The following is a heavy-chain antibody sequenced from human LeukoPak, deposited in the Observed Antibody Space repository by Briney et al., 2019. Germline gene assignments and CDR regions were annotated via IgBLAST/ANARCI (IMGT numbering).Heavy chain of an antibody. CDR2: INPNSGGT. CDR1: GYTFTNYG. D-gene: IGHD3-10*01. V-gene: IGHV1-2*02. J-gene: IGHJ5*02. CDR3: ARDYCGSGSYRENRFDP. Sequence: ASVKVSCKASGYTFTNYGITWVRQAPGQGLEWMGWINPNSGGTNYAQKFQGRVTMTRDTSISTAYMELSRLRSDDTAVYYCARDYCGSGSYRENRFDPWGQGTLVTVSS.